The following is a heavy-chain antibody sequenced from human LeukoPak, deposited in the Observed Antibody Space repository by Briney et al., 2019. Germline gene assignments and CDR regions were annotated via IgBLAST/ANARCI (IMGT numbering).Heavy chain of an antibody. CDR2: IKEDESEK. V-gene: IGHV3-7*01. Sequence: GGSLRLSFAASGFTFNTYWMSWVREAPGKGLEWVANIKEDESEKYYVDSVKGRFTISRDNAKNSLYLQMNSLRAEDTAMYYCARVRTLWTYYGMDVWGQGTTVTVSS. CDR1: GFTFNTYW. D-gene: IGHD3/OR15-3a*01. J-gene: IGHJ6*02. CDR3: ARVRTLWTYYGMDV.